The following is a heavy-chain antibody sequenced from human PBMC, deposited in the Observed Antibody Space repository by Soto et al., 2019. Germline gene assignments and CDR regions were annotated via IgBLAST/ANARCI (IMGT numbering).Heavy chain of an antibody. CDR3: ARDNTVTGFDY. J-gene: IGHJ4*02. V-gene: IGHV3-66*01. CDR2: IYSGGST. CDR1: GFTVSSNY. Sequence: GGSLRLSCAASGFTVSSNYMSWVRQAPGKGLEWVSVIYSGGSTYYADSVKGRFTISRDNSKNTLYLQMNSLRAEDTAVYYCARDNTVTGFDYWGQGTLVTVSS. D-gene: IGHD4-17*01.